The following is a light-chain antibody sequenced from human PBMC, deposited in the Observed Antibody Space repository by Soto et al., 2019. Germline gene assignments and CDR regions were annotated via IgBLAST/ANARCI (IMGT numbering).Light chain of an antibody. CDR3: SSYAGSPYV. CDR2: EVS. CDR1: SSDVGGYNY. J-gene: IGLJ1*01. Sequence: QSALTQPRSVSGSPGQSVTISCTETSSDVGGYNYVSWYQQYPGKAPKLMIYEVSKRPSRVPDRFSGSKSGNTASLTISGVKAEDEAYYYCSSYAGSPYVFGTGTKVTVL. V-gene: IGLV2-11*01.